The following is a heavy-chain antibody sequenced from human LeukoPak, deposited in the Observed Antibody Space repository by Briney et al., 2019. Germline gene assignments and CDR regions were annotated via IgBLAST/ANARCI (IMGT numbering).Heavy chain of an antibody. J-gene: IGHJ4*02. D-gene: IGHD1-26*01. CDR3: ARDWRELLDY. CDR1: GFTFSSYA. Sequence: PGGSLRLPCAASGFTFSSYAMSWVRQTPGKGLEWVAVISYDGSNKYYADSVKGRFTISRDNSKNTLYLQMNSLRAEDTAVYYCARDWRELLDYWGQGTLVTVSS. CDR2: ISYDGSNK. V-gene: IGHV3-30-3*01.